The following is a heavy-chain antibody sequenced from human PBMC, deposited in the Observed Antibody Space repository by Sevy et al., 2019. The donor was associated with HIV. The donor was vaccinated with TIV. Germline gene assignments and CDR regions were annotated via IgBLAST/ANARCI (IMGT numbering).Heavy chain of an antibody. D-gene: IGHD6-19*01. J-gene: IGHJ4*02. V-gene: IGHV3-66*02. CDR2: IFCSGST. CDR3: VSLFLSYRSGWSYFDY. CDR1: GFTVNDKY. Sequence: GGSLRLSCAISGFTVNDKYIIWVRQAPGKGLEWVSVIFCSGSTYYADPAKGRFTISRDNSKNTVYLQMNSLRPEDTAVYYCVSLFLSYRSGWSYFDYWGQGTLVTVSS.